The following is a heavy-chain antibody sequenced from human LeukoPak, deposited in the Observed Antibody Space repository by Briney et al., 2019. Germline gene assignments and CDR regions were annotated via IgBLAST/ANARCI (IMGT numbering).Heavy chain of an antibody. CDR2: ISRSTSYI. Sequence: PGGSLRLSCAASGFTFTSYSMNWVRQAPGKGLEWVSSISRSTSYIYYADSLKGRFTISRDNAKNSLYLQMNSLRAEDTAVYYCARDSKGYCSSTTCPDAFDIWGQGTMVTVSS. D-gene: IGHD2-2*01. V-gene: IGHV3-21*01. J-gene: IGHJ3*02. CDR1: GFTFTSYS. CDR3: ARDSKGYCSSTTCPDAFDI.